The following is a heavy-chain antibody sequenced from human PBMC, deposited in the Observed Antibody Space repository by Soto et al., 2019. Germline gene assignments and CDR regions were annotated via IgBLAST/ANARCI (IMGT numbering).Heavy chain of an antibody. V-gene: IGHV1-2*02. Sequence: SVNGACKAAGYTFTGYYMHWVRQAPGQGLEWMGWINPNSGGTNYAQKFQGRVTMTRDTSISTAYMELSRLRSDDTAVYYCARGGGFLEWSHPPGPAYWGQGTLVIVSA. D-gene: IGHD3-3*01. CDR2: INPNSGGT. CDR3: ARGGGFLEWSHPPGPAY. CDR1: GYTFTGYY. J-gene: IGHJ1*01.